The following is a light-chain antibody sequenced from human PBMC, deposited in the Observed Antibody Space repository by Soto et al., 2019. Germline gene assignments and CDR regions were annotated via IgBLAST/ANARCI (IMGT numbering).Light chain of an antibody. Sequence: QSALTQPPSASGSPGQSVTISCTGTSSDLGAYNYVSWYQQHPGKAPKLMIYEVTKRPSGVPDRFSGSKSGNTASLTVSGLQAEDEADYYCSSFAGSIFYVFGTGTKLTVL. CDR1: SSDLGAYNY. CDR2: EVT. V-gene: IGLV2-8*01. J-gene: IGLJ1*01. CDR3: SSFAGSIFYV.